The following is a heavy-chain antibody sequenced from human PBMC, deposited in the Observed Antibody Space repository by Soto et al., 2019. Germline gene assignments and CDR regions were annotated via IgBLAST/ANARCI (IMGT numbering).Heavy chain of an antibody. V-gene: IGHV4-31*03. CDR2: IYYSGST. Sequence: SETLSLTCTVSGGSISSGGYYWSWIRQHPGKGLEWIGYIYYSGSTYYNPSLKSRVMISIDTSKNQFSLKLRSVTAADTAVYYCARDQEVNYSDYGGSDCYYGMDVWGQGTTVTVSS. J-gene: IGHJ6*02. CDR3: ARDQEVNYSDYGGSDCYYGMDV. D-gene: IGHD5-12*01. CDR1: GGSISSGGYY.